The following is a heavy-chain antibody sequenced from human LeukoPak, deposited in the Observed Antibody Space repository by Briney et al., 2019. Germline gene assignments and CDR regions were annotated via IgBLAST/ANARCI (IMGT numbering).Heavy chain of an antibody. V-gene: IGHV4-59*01. D-gene: IGHD3-3*01. Sequence: SETLSLTCTVSGGSISSYYWSWIRQPPGKGLEWIGSIYYSGSTNYNPSLKSRVTISVDTSKNQFSLKLSSVTAADTAVYYCARVGGYDFWSGLNWFDPWGQGTLVTVSS. CDR1: GGSISSYY. CDR3: ARVGGYDFWSGLNWFDP. J-gene: IGHJ5*02. CDR2: IYYSGST.